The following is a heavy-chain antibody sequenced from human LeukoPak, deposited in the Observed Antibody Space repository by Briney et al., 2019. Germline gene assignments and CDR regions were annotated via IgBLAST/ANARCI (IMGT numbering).Heavy chain of an antibody. D-gene: IGHD3-22*01. CDR1: GFTFSTYA. J-gene: IGHJ4*02. Sequence: GGSLRLSCAASGFTFSTYAMYWVRQAPGRGLEWVAVISYDVTTKYYADSVKGRFTISRDNSKNTLYLQMNSLRAEDTAVYYCAKMRSGYPGYWGQGTLVTVSS. CDR3: AKMRSGYPGY. V-gene: IGHV3-30*04. CDR2: ISYDVTTK.